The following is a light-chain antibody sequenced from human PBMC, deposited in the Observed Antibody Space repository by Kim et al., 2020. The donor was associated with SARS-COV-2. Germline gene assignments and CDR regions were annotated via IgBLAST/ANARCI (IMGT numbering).Light chain of an antibody. Sequence: APGKTARITCGGNNIGSKSVHWYQQKPGQAPVLVIYYDSDRPSGIPERSSGANSGNTATLTISRVEAGDEADYYCQVWDSSSDHPVFGGGTKLTVL. CDR1: NIGSKS. J-gene: IGLJ3*02. V-gene: IGLV3-21*04. CDR3: QVWDSSSDHPV. CDR2: YDS.